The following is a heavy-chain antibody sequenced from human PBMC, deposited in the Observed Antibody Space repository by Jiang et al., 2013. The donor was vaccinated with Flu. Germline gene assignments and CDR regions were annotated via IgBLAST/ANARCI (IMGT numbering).Heavy chain of an antibody. J-gene: IGHJ4*02. CDR2: IYYSGST. CDR3: ARGDGGFDY. V-gene: IGHV4-59*01. Sequence: LLKPSETLSLTCTVSGGSISSYYWSWIRQPPGKGLEWIGYIYYSGSTNYNPSLKSRVTISVDTSKNQFSLKLSSVTAADTAVYYCARGDGGFDYWGQGTLVTVSS. CDR1: GGSISSYY. D-gene: IGHD2-21*02.